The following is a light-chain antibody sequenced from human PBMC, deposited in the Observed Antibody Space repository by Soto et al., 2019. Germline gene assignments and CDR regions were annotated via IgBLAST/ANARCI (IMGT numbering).Light chain of an antibody. J-gene: IGKJ1*01. CDR2: KAS. Sequence: DIQMTQSPSTLSGSVGDRVTITCRASQTISSWLAWYQQKPGKAPKLLIYKASTLKSGVPSRFSGSRSGTEFTLTISSLQPDDFATYYCQHYNSYSEAFGHGTKV. CDR3: QHYNSYSEA. V-gene: IGKV1-5*03. CDR1: QTISSW.